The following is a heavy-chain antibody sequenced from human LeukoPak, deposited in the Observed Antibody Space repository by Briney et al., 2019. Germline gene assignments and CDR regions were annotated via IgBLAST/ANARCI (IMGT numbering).Heavy chain of an antibody. J-gene: IGHJ4*02. D-gene: IGHD3-10*01. V-gene: IGHV2-5*01. CDR3: AHLSVPAHYSYGY. Sequence: GPTLLKPPPTDTLTFTFTGFGLRRRGGGGCWARQPPGKAVACITQNYWKDDKPYTSSLKSRRSITKDTAKTQGGLTIASVAPVDPATYYCAHLSVPAHYSYGYWGQGTLVTVSS. CDR2: NYWKDDK. CDR1: GFGLRRRGGG.